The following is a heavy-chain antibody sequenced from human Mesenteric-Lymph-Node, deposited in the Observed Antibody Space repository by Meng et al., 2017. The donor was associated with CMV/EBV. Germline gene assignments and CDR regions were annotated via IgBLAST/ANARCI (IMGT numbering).Heavy chain of an antibody. V-gene: IGHV4-59*12. CDR2: IYYSGST. CDR3: ARDSRAYFDYWSGSYSNDYDGMDV. J-gene: IGHJ6*02. CDR1: GGSISSYY. Sequence: SETLSLTCTVSGGSISSYYWSWIRQPPGKALEWIGYIYYSGSTKYSPSLRSRVTISVDTSKNQFSLSLSSVTAADTAVYDCARDSRAYFDYWSGSYSNDYDGMDVWGQGTPVTVSS. D-gene: IGHD3-3*01.